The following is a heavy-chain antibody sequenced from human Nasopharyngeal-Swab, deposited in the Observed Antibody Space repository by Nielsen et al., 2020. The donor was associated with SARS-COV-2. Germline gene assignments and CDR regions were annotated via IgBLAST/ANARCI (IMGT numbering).Heavy chain of an antibody. CDR1: GFTFSSYG. CDR3: AKEPSSGSYPS. V-gene: IGHV3-30*18. D-gene: IGHD1-26*01. CDR2: ISYDGSNK. J-gene: IGHJ4*02. Sequence: CAASGFTFSSYGMHWVRQAPGKGLEWVAVISYDGSNKYYADSVKGRFTISRDNSKNTLYLQMNSLRAEDTAVYYCAKEPSSGSYPSWGQGTLVTVSS.